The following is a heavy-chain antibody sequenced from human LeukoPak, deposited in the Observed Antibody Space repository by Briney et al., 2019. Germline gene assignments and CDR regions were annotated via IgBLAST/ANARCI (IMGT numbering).Heavy chain of an antibody. CDR3: ARDARYNIDV. J-gene: IGHJ6*02. CDR2: IISDGTSA. D-gene: IGHD3-9*01. CDR1: GFSFSSYW. Sequence: GGSLRLSCAASGFSFSSYWMHWVRQAPGEGLVWVSRIISDGTSATYADSVKGRFTMSRDNAKNTLYLEVNSLRADDTAMYYCARDARYNIDVWGQGTTVTVSS. V-gene: IGHV3-74*01.